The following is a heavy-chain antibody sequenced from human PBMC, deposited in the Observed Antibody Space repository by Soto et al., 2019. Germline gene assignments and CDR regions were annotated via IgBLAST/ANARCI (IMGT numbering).Heavy chain of an antibody. CDR1: GFTFSSYE. CDR2: ISSSGSTI. Sequence: GGSLRLSCAASGFTFSSYEMNWVRQAPGKGLEWVSYISSSGSTIYYADSVKGRFTISRDNAKNSLYLQMNSLRAEDTAVYYCARVAHDSSGYYRYYFDYWGKGTLVTVS. CDR3: ARVAHDSSGYYRYYFDY. V-gene: IGHV3-48*03. J-gene: IGHJ4*02. D-gene: IGHD3-22*01.